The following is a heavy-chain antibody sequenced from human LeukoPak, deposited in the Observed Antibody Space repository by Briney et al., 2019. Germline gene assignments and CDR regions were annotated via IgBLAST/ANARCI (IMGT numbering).Heavy chain of an antibody. D-gene: IGHD2-2*01. CDR2: IRYDGSNK. CDR3: AKGSYCSSNSCYFNWLDP. CDR1: GFTFSSYG. J-gene: IGHJ5*02. Sequence: PGGSLRLSCAASGFTFSSYGMHWVRQAPGKGLEWVAFIRYDGSNKFYADSVKGRFTISTDNSKNTLNLQMNSLRAEDTAVYYCAKGSYCSSNSCYFNWLDPWGQGTLVTVSS. V-gene: IGHV3-30*02.